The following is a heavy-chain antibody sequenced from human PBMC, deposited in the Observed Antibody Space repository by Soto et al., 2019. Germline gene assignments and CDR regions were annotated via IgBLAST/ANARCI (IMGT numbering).Heavy chain of an antibody. CDR2: IFANGHT. V-gene: IGHV4-4*07. CDR3: VASLAASGLNWLDP. Sequence: SETLSLTCIVSGGSISEKYWNWVRQPPGKGLEWIGLIFANGHTDYNPSLKSRVTMSVDASKNQFSLRPTSMTAADTAVYYCVASLAASGLNWLDPWGRGTLVTSPQ. J-gene: IGHJ5*02. D-gene: IGHD6-13*01. CDR1: GGSISEKY.